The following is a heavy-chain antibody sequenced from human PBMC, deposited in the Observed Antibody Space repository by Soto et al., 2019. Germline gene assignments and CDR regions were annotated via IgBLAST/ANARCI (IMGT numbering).Heavy chain of an antibody. CDR3: AKDYDYDFFRSTAVEFDY. CDR1: GFTFSSYA. CDR2: ISGSGGST. D-gene: IGHD3-3*01. V-gene: IGHV3-23*01. J-gene: IGHJ4*02. Sequence: GGSLRLSCAASGFTFSSYAMSWVRQAPGKGLEWVSAISGSGGSTYYADSVKGRFTISRDNSKNTLYLQMNSLRAEDTAVYYCAKDYDYDFFRSTAVEFDYWGQGTLVTVSS.